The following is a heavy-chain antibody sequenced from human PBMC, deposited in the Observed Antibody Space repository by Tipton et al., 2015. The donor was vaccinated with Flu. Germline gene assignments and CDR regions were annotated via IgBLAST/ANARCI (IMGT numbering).Heavy chain of an antibody. J-gene: IGHJ4*02. D-gene: IGHD1-26*01. CDR1: GFTFSKSA. CDR3: AKEGGWELSSPHFDY. CDR2: FGGNGGT. Sequence: SLRLSCPASGFTFSKSALSWVRQAPGKGLEWVSAFGGNGGTYYADSVKGRFTISRDNSKNTLYLQLNSLRAEDTAVYYCAKEGGWELSSPHFDYWGQGTLVTVSS. V-gene: IGHV3-23*01.